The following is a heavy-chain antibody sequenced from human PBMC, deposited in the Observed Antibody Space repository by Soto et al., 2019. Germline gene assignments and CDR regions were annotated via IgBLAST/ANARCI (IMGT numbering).Heavy chain of an antibody. Sequence: GGSLRLSCAASGFTFSEYYMSWIRQAPGKGLEWVSYISSSGSTIYYADSVKGRFTISRDNAKNSLYLQMNSLRAEDTAVYYCARVDTSDAFDIWGQGTMVTVSS. CDR3: ARVDTSDAFDI. D-gene: IGHD3-16*01. CDR1: GFTFSEYY. J-gene: IGHJ3*02. V-gene: IGHV3-11*01. CDR2: ISSSGSTI.